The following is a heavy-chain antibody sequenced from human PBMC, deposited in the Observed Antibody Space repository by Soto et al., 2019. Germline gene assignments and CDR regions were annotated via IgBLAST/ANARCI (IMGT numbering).Heavy chain of an antibody. Sequence: QVQLVESGGGVVQPGRSLRLSCAASGFTFKLFTFHWVRRAPGRGLEWVAVVSHVGDNKFYADSVKGRFTISRDNSKNTLYLQMNSLRVDDTALYYCARANMDVWRQGTTVTVSS. J-gene: IGHJ6*02. CDR1: GFTFKLFT. CDR2: VSHVGDNK. V-gene: IGHV3-30-3*01. CDR3: ARANMDV.